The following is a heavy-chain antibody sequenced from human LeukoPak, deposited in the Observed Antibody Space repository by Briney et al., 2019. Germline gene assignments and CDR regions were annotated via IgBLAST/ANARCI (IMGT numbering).Heavy chain of an antibody. Sequence: PGGSLRLSCAASGFTFIIYSMSWVRQAPGKGLEWVSSISSTSIYIYYADSVRGRFTISRDNAENSLYLQINSLGVEVTAVYSCARVAAGAEAHTLHYHYMDVWGKGTTVTVSS. CDR2: ISSTSIYI. CDR1: GFTFIIYS. V-gene: IGHV3-21*01. J-gene: IGHJ6*03. D-gene: IGHD6-13*01. CDR3: ARVAAGAEAHTLHYHYMDV.